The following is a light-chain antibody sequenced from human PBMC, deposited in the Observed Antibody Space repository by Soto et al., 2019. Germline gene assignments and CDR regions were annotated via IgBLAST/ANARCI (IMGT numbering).Light chain of an antibody. CDR1: RSDIGSNT. V-gene: IGLV1-44*01. CDR3: ASWDDSLNGVV. CDR2: SNN. J-gene: IGLJ2*01. Sequence: QLVLTQPPSASGTPGQRVTISCSGTRSDIGSNTVNWYQHLPGAAPKLLIYSNNERPSGVPARFSGSKSGTSVSLAISGLQSEDEADYYCASWDDSLNGVVFGGGTQLTVL.